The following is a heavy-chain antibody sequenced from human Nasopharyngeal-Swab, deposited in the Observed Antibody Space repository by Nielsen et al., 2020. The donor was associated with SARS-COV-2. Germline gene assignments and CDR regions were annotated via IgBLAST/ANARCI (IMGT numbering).Heavy chain of an antibody. CDR3: ATGPAAGKGGWFDP. Sequence: ASVKVSCKVSGYTLTELSMHWVRQAPGKGLEWMGGFDPEDGETIYAQKFQGRVTMTEDTSTDTAYMELNSLRSEDTAVYYCATGPAAGKGGWFDPWGQGTLVTVSS. CDR2: FDPEDGET. CDR1: GYTLTELS. V-gene: IGHV1-24*01. J-gene: IGHJ5*02. D-gene: IGHD6-13*01.